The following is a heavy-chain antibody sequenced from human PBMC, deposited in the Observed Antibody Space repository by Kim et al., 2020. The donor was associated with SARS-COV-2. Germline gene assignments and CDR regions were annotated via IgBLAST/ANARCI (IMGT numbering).Heavy chain of an antibody. V-gene: IGHV4-39*01. Sequence: SETLSLTCTVSGGSISSSSYYWGWIRQPPGKGLEWIGSIYYSGNTYYNPSLKSRVTISVDTSKNQFSLKLSSVTAADTAVYYCVRQPYSYGPFDPWGQGTLVTVSS. D-gene: IGHD5-18*01. CDR1: GGSISSSSYY. CDR3: VRQPYSYGPFDP. CDR2: IYYSGNT. J-gene: IGHJ5*02.